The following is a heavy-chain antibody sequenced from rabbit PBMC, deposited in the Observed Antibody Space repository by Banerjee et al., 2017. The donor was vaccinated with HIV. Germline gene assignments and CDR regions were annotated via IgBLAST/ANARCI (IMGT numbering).Heavy chain of an antibody. CDR3: ARIDPRYYSSDWDYFNL. CDR1: GFDFSSYG. V-gene: IGHV1S45*01. CDR2: IYTGSSGSA. J-gene: IGHJ4*01. Sequence: QEQLKESGGGLVQPGGSLKLSCKASGFDFSSYGVSWVRQAPGKGLEWIGCIYTGSSGSAAYANWAKGRFTISKTSSTTVTLQMTSLTAADTATYFCARIDPRYYSSDWDYFNLWGQGTLVTVS. D-gene: IGHD4-1*01.